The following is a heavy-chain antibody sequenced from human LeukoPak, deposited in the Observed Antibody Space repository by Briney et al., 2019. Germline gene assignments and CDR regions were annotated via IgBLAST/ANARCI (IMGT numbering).Heavy chain of an antibody. J-gene: IGHJ4*02. Sequence: GGSLRLSCAASGFTFSGYWMSWVRQAPGKGLEWEANIKHDGSERYYADSVKGRFTISRDNAKNSLYLQMNSLRAEDKAIYYCASDIIVAWNFDFWGQGTLDTVSS. D-gene: IGHD1-1*01. V-gene: IGHV3-7*03. CDR2: IKHDGSER. CDR1: GFTFSGYW. CDR3: ASDIIVAWNFDF.